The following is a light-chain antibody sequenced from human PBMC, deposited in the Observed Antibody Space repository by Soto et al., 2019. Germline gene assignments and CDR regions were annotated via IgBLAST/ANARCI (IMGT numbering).Light chain of an antibody. CDR2: EVS. CDR3: SSYTGSSINTVV. J-gene: IGLJ2*01. CDR1: SSDVGKYSY. V-gene: IGLV2-14*01. Sequence: QSALTPPASVSGSPGQSITISCTGTSSDVGKYSYVSWYQQHPAKAPKLMIFEVSNRPSGVSNRFSGSKSGNTASLTISGLQAEDEADYYCSSYTGSSINTVVFGGGTKLTVL.